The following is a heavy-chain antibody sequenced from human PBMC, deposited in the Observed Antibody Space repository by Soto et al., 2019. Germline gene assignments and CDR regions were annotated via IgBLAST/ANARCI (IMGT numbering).Heavy chain of an antibody. V-gene: IGHV5-51*01. CDR1: GYSFSSYW. D-gene: IGHD1-7*01. CDR3: ARHKWPRTTDSNYYYYGMDV. CDR2: IYPGDSDT. J-gene: IGHJ6*02. Sequence: PGESLKISCKGSGYSFSSYWIGWVRQMPGKGLEWMGIIYPGDSDTRYSLSFQGQVTISADKSISTAYLQWSSLKASDTAMYYCARHKWPRTTDSNYYYYGMDVWGQGTTVTVSS.